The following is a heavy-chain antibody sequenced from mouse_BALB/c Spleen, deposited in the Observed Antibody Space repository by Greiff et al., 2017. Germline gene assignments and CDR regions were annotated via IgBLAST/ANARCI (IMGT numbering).Heavy chain of an antibody. Sequence: EVQLVESGGGLVKPGGSLKLSCAASGFTFSSYAMSWVRQTPEKRLEWVASISSGGSTYYPDSEKGRFTISRDNARNILYLQMSSLRSEDTAMYYCARGAYYGHGDAMDYWGQGTSVTVSS. V-gene: IGHV5-6-5*01. CDR1: GFTFSSYA. D-gene: IGHD2-9*01. CDR2: ISSGGST. J-gene: IGHJ4*01. CDR3: ARGAYYGHGDAMDY.